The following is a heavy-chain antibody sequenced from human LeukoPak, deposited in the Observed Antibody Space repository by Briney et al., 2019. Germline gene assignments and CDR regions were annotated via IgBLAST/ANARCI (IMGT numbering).Heavy chain of an antibody. V-gene: IGHV1-18*01. CDR3: ARTQQLVLRSPLDP. J-gene: IGHJ5*02. CDR2: ISASNGNT. CDR1: GYTFTRYG. Sequence: ASVRVSCKASGYTFTRYGISWVRQAPGQGLQWLGWISASNGNTNYAQNFQGRITITRNTSISTAYMELSSLRSEDTAVYYCARTQQLVLRSPLDPWGQGTLVTVSS. D-gene: IGHD6-13*01.